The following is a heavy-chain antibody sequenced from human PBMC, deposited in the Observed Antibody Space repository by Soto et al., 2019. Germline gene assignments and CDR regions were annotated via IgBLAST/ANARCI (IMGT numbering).Heavy chain of an antibody. Sequence: GGSLRLSCAASGFTFNTYSMSWVRQAPGKGLVWVSHINSDGSSTSYADSVKGRFTISRDNAKNTLYLQMNSLRAEDTAVYYCARAEWELPHHYVMDVWGQGTTVIGSS. CDR2: INSDGSST. CDR1: GFTFNTYS. J-gene: IGHJ6*02. CDR3: ARAEWELPHHYVMDV. V-gene: IGHV3-74*01. D-gene: IGHD1-26*01.